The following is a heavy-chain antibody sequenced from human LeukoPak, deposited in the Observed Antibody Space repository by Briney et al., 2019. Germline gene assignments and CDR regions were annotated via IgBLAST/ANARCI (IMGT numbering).Heavy chain of an antibody. CDR3: ATDLYCSSTSCTDY. V-gene: IGHV1-24*01. Sequence: VSVKVSCKVSGYTLTELSMHWVRQAPGKGLEWMGGFDPEDGETIYAQKFQGRVTMTEDTSTDTAYMELSSLRSEDTAVYYCATDLYCSSTSCTDYWGQGTLVTVSS. J-gene: IGHJ4*02. CDR1: GYTLTELS. D-gene: IGHD2-2*01. CDR2: FDPEDGET.